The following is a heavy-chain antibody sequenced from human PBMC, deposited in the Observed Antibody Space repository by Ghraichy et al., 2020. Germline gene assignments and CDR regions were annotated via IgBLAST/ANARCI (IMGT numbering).Heavy chain of an antibody. CDR3: AGEVDYGGNSFKWFDP. V-gene: IGHV1-3*01. CDR1: RYTFTRYA. Sequence: ASVKVSCKASRYTFTRYAFHWVRQAPGQRLEWMGWINAGNGYTKYSQKFQGRVSIIRDTSASTTYMELSSLRSEDTAVYFCAGEVDYGGNSFKWFDPWGQGTLVIVSS. D-gene: IGHD4-23*01. CDR2: INAGNGYT. J-gene: IGHJ5*02.